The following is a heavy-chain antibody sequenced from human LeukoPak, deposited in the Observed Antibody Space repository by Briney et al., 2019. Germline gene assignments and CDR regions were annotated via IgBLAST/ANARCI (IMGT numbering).Heavy chain of an antibody. Sequence: SETLSLTCTVSGGSISSSSYYWGWIRQPPGKGLEWIGSIYYSGSTYYNPSLKSRVTLSVDTSKNQFSLNLCSVTAADTAVYYCASRGYYYDSSGYYSAYYFDYWGQGTLVTVSS. V-gene: IGHV4-39*01. CDR3: ASRGYYYDSSGYYSAYYFDY. CDR2: IYYSGST. J-gene: IGHJ4*02. D-gene: IGHD3-22*01. CDR1: GGSISSSSYY.